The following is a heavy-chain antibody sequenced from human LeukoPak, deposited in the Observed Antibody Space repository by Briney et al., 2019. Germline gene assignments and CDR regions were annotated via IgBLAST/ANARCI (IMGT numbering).Heavy chain of an antibody. CDR3: ARDRFYDSSGSFDAFDI. Sequence: PGGSLRLSCAASGFTVSSNYMSWVRQAPGKGLEWVSVIYSGGSTYYADSVKGRFTISRDNSKNTLYLQMNSLRAEDTAVYYCARDRFYDSSGSFDAFDIWGQGTMVTVSS. J-gene: IGHJ3*02. D-gene: IGHD3-22*01. CDR2: IYSGGST. V-gene: IGHV3-53*01. CDR1: GFTVSSNY.